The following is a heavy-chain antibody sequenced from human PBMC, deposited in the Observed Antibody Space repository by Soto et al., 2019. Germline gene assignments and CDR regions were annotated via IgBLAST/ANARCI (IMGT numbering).Heavy chain of an antibody. CDR1: GNTVPNYA. V-gene: IGHV1-18*01. D-gene: IGHD4-17*01. Sequence: ASVKVSCKASGNTVPNYAIHWVRQAPGQRLEWMGWISAYNGNTNYAQKLQGRVTMTTDTSTSTAYMELRSLRSDDTAVYYCARSHGDYAGYWGQGTLVTVSS. CDR2: ISAYNGNT. CDR3: ARSHGDYAGY. J-gene: IGHJ4*02.